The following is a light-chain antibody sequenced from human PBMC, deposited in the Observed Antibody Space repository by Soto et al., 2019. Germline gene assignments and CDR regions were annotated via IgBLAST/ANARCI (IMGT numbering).Light chain of an antibody. J-gene: IGLJ1*01. Sequence: QSALTQDASVSGSPGQSITISCTGTNSDVGGYNYVSWYQQHPGKAPKLMIYDVFTPPSGVSNRFSGSKSGNTASLTISALQAEDEADYYCTSWTSTSTYVFGSGTKLTVL. CDR3: TSWTSTSTYV. V-gene: IGLV2-14*03. CDR2: DVF. CDR1: NSDVGGYNY.